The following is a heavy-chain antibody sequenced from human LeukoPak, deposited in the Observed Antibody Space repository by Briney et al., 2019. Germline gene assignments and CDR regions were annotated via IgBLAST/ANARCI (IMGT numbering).Heavy chain of an antibody. Sequence: SETLSLTCTVSGGSISSYYWSWIRQPPGKGLEWIGYIYYSGSTNYNPSLKSRVTISVDTSKNQFSLKLSSVTAADTAVYYCARGHTTGDFGYWGQGTLVTVSS. CDR2: IYYSGST. V-gene: IGHV4-59*01. D-gene: IGHD4-17*01. J-gene: IGHJ4*02. CDR3: ARGHTTGDFGY. CDR1: GGSISSYY.